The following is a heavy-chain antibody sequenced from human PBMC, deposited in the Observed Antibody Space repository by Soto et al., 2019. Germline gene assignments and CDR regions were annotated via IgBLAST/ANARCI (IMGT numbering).Heavy chain of an antibody. J-gene: IGHJ4*02. CDR3: ASEDN. CDR1: GFTFSTYA. Sequence: QVQLVESGGGVVQPGRSLRLSCAASGFTFSTYAMYWVRQAPGKGLEWVTVMSYDGSNKYYADSVKGRFTISRDNSKNTLYLQMNSLRVEDTAVYYCASEDNWGQGNLVTVSS. V-gene: IGHV3-30-3*01. D-gene: IGHD2-15*01. CDR2: MSYDGSNK.